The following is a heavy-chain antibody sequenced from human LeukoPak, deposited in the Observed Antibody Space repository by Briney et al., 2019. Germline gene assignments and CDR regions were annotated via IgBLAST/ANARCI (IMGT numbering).Heavy chain of an antibody. D-gene: IGHD2-2*01. Sequence: GGSLRLSCAASGFTFSNFWMHWVRQAPGKGLVWVALIYGDGSFTRYADSVKGRFTISRDNAKNMVYLQMNSLRVEDTAVYYCARRLTQYDCFDPWGQGILVTVSS. CDR3: ARRLTQYDCFDP. CDR1: GFTFSNFW. J-gene: IGHJ5*02. V-gene: IGHV3-74*01. CDR2: IYGDGSFT.